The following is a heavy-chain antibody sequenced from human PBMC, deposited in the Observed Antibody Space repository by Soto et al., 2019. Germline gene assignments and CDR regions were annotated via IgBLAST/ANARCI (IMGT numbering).Heavy chain of an antibody. CDR3: ARQRAEYYYDSSGYSFDY. CDR1: GGSISSSSYY. Sequence: SETLSLTCTVSGGSISSSSYYWGWIRQPPGKGLEWFGSIYYSGTTYYNPSLKSRVTISEDTSKNQFSQMLSFVTAADTAVYYCARQRAEYYYDSSGYSFDYWGQGTLVTVSS. D-gene: IGHD3-22*01. V-gene: IGHV4-39*01. CDR2: IYYSGTT. J-gene: IGHJ4*02.